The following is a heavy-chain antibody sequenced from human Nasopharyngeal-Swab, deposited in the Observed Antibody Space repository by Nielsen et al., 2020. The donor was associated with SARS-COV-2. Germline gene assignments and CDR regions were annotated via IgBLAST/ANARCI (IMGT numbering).Heavy chain of an antibody. V-gene: IGHV1-69*10. J-gene: IGHJ6*02. D-gene: IGHD1-14*01. CDR3: ASRNVGYYYYGMDV. CDR1: GGTFSSYG. CDR2: IIPVLPIT. Sequence: SVKVSCKTSGGTFSSYGISWVRQAPGEGLEWMGGIIPVLPITRYAQKFRDRVTITADTSTSTAYMELSSLRSEDTAAYYCASRNVGYYYYGMDVWGQGTTVTVSS.